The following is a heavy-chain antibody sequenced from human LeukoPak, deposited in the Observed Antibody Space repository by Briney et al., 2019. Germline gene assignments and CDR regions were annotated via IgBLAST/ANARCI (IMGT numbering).Heavy chain of an antibody. V-gene: IGHV4-59*01. CDR1: GGSISSYY. CDR2: IYYSGST. CDR3: ARDLAPNYYDFWSGYQGYYYMDV. D-gene: IGHD3-3*01. Sequence: SETLSLTCTVSGGSISSYYWSWIRQPPGKGLEWIGYIYYSGSTNYNPSLKSRVTISVDTSKNQFSLKLSSVTAADTAVYYCARDLAPNYYDFWSGYQGYYYMDVWGKGTTVTVS. J-gene: IGHJ6*03.